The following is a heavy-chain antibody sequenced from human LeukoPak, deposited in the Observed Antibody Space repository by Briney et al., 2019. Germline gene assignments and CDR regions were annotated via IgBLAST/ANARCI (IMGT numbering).Heavy chain of an antibody. CDR1: GGAISSYY. CDR2: IYYSGST. J-gene: IGHJ6*03. V-gene: IGHV4-59*01. D-gene: IGHD3-16*01. Sequence: SETLSLTCTVSGGAISSYYWSWIRQPPGKGLEWIGYIYYSGSTSYKPSLNSRVTISVDTSKNQFSLKLRSVTAADTAVYYWARETSQKGAHYMDVWGKGTTVTISS. CDR3: ARETSQKGAHYMDV.